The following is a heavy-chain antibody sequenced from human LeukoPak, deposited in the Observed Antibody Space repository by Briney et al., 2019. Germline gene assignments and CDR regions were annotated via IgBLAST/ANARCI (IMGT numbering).Heavy chain of an antibody. CDR1: GFTFSSYW. CDR3: AKMGGYSSIWRFEY. D-gene: IGHD6-13*01. CDR2: INTDGSST. Sequence: GGSLRLSCAASGFTFSSYWMHWVRQAPGKGLVWVSRINTDGSSTSYADSVKGRFTISRDNAKNTLYLQMNSLRAEDTAVYYCAKMGGYSSIWRFEYWGQGTLVTVSS. V-gene: IGHV3-74*01. J-gene: IGHJ4*02.